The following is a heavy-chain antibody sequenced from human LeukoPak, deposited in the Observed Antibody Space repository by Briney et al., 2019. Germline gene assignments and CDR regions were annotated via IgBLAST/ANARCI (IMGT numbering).Heavy chain of an antibody. CDR2: ISAYNGNT. CDR1: GYTFTSYG. Sequence: GASAKVSCKASGYTFTSYGISWVRQAPGQGLEWMGCISAYNGNTNYAQKLQGRVTMTTDTSTSTAYMELRSLRSDDTAVYYCARDPPPLLWFGELSPYYYGMDVWGKGTTVTVSS. D-gene: IGHD3-10*01. V-gene: IGHV1-18*04. J-gene: IGHJ6*04. CDR3: ARDPPPLLWFGELSPYYYGMDV.